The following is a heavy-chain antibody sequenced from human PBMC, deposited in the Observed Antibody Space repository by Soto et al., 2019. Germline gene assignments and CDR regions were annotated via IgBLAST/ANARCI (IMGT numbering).Heavy chain of an antibody. Sequence: QVQLVQSGAEVKKPGSSVKVSCKASGGTFSSYAISWVRQAPGQGLEWMGGIIPISGTANYAQKFQGRVTITADDSTGTAYMELGSLRPEDTAVYYCARSQGSSTSLEIYYYYYYGMDVWGQGTTVTVSS. CDR2: IIPISGTA. D-gene: IGHD2-2*01. CDR1: GGTFSSYA. J-gene: IGHJ6*02. CDR3: ARSQGSSTSLEIYYYYYYGMDV. V-gene: IGHV1-69*01.